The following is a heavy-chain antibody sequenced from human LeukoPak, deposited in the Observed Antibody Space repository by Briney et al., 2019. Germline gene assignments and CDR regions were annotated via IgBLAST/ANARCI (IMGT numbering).Heavy chain of an antibody. CDR3: ARRPLPYTDYGSGSYYSGAFDI. Sequence: SETLSLTCTVSGGSISSGDYYWSWIRQPPGKGLEWIGYIYYSGSTNYNPSLKSRVTISVDTSKNQFSLKLSSVTAADTAVYYCARRPLPYTDYGSGSYYSGAFDIWGQGTMVTVSS. D-gene: IGHD3-10*01. V-gene: IGHV4-30-4*08. CDR1: GGSISSGDYY. J-gene: IGHJ3*02. CDR2: IYYSGST.